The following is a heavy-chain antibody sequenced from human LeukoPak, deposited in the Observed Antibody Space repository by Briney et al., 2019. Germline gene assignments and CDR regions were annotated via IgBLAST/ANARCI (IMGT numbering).Heavy chain of an antibody. CDR1: GGSMTSYY. D-gene: IGHD3-16*01. J-gene: IGHJ5*02. CDR3: ARGDYYDGGGRNWFDP. CDR2: IHTSWTT. V-gene: IGHV4-4*07. Sequence: SETLSLTCTVSGGSMTSYYTSFIRQPAGKGLEWIGRIHTSWTTYYNPSLKSRVTMSVDTSRNQFSLRLTSVTAADTAVYYCARGDYYDGGGRNWFDPWGQGTLVTVSS.